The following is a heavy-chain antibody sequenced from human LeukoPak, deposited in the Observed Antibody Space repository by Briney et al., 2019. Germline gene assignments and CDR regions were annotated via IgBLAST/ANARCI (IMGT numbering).Heavy chain of an antibody. J-gene: IGHJ4*02. CDR3: ARDLDCSGWPDY. D-gene: IGHD6-19*01. CDR1: GFTFSSYG. Sequence: GGSLRLSCAASGFTFSSYGMHWVRQAPGKGLEWVAVIWYDGSNKYYADSVKGRFTISRDNSKNTLYLQMNSLRAEDTAVYYCARDLDCSGWPDYWGQGTLVTVSS. CDR2: IWYDGSNK. V-gene: IGHV3-33*01.